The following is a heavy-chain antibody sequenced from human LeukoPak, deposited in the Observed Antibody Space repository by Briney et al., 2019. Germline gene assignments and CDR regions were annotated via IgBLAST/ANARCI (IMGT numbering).Heavy chain of an antibody. V-gene: IGHV3-53*01. CDR1: GFTVSSNY. D-gene: IGHD2-2*01. J-gene: IGHJ4*02. CDR2: IYSGGST. CDR3: ARDQGHCSSTSCYSVDY. Sequence: GGSLRLSCAASGFTVSSNYTSWVRQAPGKGLEWVSVIYSGGSTYYADSVKGRFTISRDNSKNTLYLQMNSLRAEDTAVYYCARDQGHCSSTSCYSVDYWGQGTLVTVSS.